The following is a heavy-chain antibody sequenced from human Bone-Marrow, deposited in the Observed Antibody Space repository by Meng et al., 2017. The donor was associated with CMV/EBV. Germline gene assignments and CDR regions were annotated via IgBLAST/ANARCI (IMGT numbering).Heavy chain of an antibody. D-gene: IGHD3-16*01. J-gene: IGHJ6*02. CDR3: ARGGQYYDYYGMDV. CDR1: GFTFSSYW. CDR2: ISSSGSTI. Sequence: GESLKISCAASGFTFSSYWMSWVRQAPGKGLEWVSYISSSGSTIYYADSVKGRFTISRDNAKNSQYLQMNSLRAEDTAVYYCARGGQYYDYYGMDVWGQGTTVTVSS. V-gene: IGHV3-48*04.